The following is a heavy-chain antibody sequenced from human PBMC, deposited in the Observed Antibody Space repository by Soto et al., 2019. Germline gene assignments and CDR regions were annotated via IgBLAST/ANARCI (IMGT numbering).Heavy chain of an antibody. Sequence: SETLSLTCTVSGGSISSYYWSWIRQPPGKGLEWIGYIYYSGSTNYNPSLKSRVTISVDTSKNQFSLKLSSVTAADTAVYYCARGPNYDILTGKLKPGCFDPRGQGTLVTVSS. CDR2: IYYSGST. CDR3: ARGPNYDILTGKLKPGCFDP. V-gene: IGHV4-59*01. D-gene: IGHD3-9*01. J-gene: IGHJ5*02. CDR1: GGSISSYY.